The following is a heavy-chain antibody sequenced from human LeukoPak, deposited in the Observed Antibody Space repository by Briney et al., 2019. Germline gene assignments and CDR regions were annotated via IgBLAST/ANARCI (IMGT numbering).Heavy chain of an antibody. V-gene: IGHV3-21*01. J-gene: IGHJ4*02. CDR3: AREGIVARGDYTTLFDY. Sequence: PGGSLRLSCAASGFTFSSYAMSWVRQAPGEGLEWVSSISSSSSYIYYADSVKGRFTISRDNAKNSLYLQMNSLRAEDTAVYYCAREGIVARGDYTTLFDYWGQGTLVTVSS. D-gene: IGHD5-12*01. CDR2: ISSSSSYI. CDR1: GFTFSSYA.